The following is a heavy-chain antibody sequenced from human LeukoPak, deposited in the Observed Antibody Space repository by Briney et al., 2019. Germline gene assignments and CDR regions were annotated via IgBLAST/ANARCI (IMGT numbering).Heavy chain of an antibody. CDR1: GGSFSSYY. CDR2: IYYSGST. D-gene: IGHD2-15*01. CDR3: AREAGFGRAFDI. J-gene: IGHJ3*02. V-gene: IGHV4-59*01. Sequence: SETLSLTCTVSGGSFSSYYWSWIRQPPGKGLEWIGYIYYSGSTKYNPSLKSRVTISVDTSKNQFSLKLSSVTAADTAVYYCAREAGFGRAFDIWGQGTMVTVSS.